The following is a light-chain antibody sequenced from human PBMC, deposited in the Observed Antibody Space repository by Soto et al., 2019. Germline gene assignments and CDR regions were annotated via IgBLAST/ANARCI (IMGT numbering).Light chain of an antibody. V-gene: IGLV2-14*01. CDR1: SSDVGAYSY. CDR2: EVS. J-gene: IGLJ1*01. CDR3: SSYTTTSSYA. Sequence: QSVLTXPASVSGSPGQSITISCTGTSSDVGAYSYVSWYQQHPGKAPKLMIYEVSNRPAGVSNRFSGSKSVNTASLTISGLQAEDEADYYCSSYTTTSSYAFGTGTKVTVL.